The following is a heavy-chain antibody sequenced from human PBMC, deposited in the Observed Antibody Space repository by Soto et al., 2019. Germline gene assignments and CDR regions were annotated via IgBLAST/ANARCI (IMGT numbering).Heavy chain of an antibody. J-gene: IGHJ4*02. Sequence: QITLKESGPTLVKPTQTLTLTCTFSGFSLSTSGVGVGWIRQPPGKALEWLALIYWDNDKRYSPSLKSRLTSTTDTSKNPVVLTMTNMDPVDTATYYCAHSPGYSYASHWGQGTLVTVSS. CDR1: GFSLSTSGVG. CDR3: AHSPGYSYASH. D-gene: IGHD5-18*01. V-gene: IGHV2-5*02. CDR2: IYWDNDK.